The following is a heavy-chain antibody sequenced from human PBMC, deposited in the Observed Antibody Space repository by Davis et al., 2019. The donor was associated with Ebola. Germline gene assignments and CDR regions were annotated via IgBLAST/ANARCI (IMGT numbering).Heavy chain of an antibody. CDR1: GGSISSYY. CDR2: IDYSGST. V-gene: IGHV4-59*12. D-gene: IGHD6-6*01. Sequence: SETLSLTCTASGGSISSYYRSWIRQPPGKGLEWIVYIDYSGSTNYNPSPKSRVITSADTSKNQFSLKQTSVTGADTAVYYCAWKGFGSSADYWGQGNLVTVSS. J-gene: IGHJ4*02. CDR3: AWKGFGSSADY.